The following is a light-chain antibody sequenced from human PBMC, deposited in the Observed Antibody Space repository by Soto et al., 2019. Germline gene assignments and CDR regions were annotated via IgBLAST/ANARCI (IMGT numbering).Light chain of an antibody. CDR2: DAT. CDR3: QQYDTLPYT. J-gene: IGKJ2*01. V-gene: IGKV1-33*01. Sequence: DIQMTQSPSSLSASVGDRVTITCQASQDMSNYLNWYQQKPGNAPKLLIYDATNLETGVPSRFIGSGSGTHFTFTISSLQPEDIATYFCQQYDTLPYTFGQGTKLEIK. CDR1: QDMSNY.